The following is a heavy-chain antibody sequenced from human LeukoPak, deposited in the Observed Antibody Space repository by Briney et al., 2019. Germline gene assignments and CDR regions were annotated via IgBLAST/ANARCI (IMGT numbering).Heavy chain of an antibody. Sequence: PGESLRLSCAASGFTFSTYGMTWVRQAPGKGLEWVSAITASGGGTYYAASVKGRFTISRDNAKNSLYLQMNNLRAEDTAVYYCARDLPTVTTVHFRDSWGQGILVTVSS. CDR3: ARDLPTVTTVHFRDS. D-gene: IGHD4-17*01. V-gene: IGHV3-23*01. CDR1: GFTFSTYG. J-gene: IGHJ4*02. CDR2: ITASGGGT.